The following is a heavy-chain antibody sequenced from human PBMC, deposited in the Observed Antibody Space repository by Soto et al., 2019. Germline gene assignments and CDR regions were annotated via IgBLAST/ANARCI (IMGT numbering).Heavy chain of an antibody. CDR3: ASLIGSTIFGVVVGGMYV. V-gene: IGHV4-34*01. J-gene: IGHJ6*02. CDR2: INHSGST. Sequence: QVQLQQGGAGLLKPSETLSLTCAVYGGSFSGYYWSWIRQPPGKGLEWIGEINHSGSTNYNPSLKIRVTITVDTSTTQFSLKLSSVTAAHTVVYYCASLIGSTIFGVVVGGMYVWGQGTTVTV. CDR1: GGSFSGYY. D-gene: IGHD3-3*01.